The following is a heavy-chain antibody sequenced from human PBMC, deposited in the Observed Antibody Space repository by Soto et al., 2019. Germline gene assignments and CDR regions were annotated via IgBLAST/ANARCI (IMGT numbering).Heavy chain of an antibody. D-gene: IGHD6-13*01. CDR2: FDPEDGET. Sequence: GASVKVSCKASGGTFSSYAISWVRQAPGQGLEWMGGFDPEDGETIYAQKFQGRVTMTEDTSADTAYMELSSLRSEDTAVYYCATDLIAAAGNYWGQGTLVTVSS. J-gene: IGHJ4*02. CDR1: GGTFSSYA. CDR3: ATDLIAAAGNY. V-gene: IGHV1-24*01.